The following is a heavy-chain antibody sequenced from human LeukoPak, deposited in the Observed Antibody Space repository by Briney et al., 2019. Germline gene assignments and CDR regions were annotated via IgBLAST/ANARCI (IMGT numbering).Heavy chain of an antibody. CDR1: GFTFSSYA. J-gene: IGHJ6*03. V-gene: IGHV3-23*01. D-gene: IGHD3-10*01. Sequence: GESLRLSCAASGFTFSSYAMSWVRQAPGKGLEWVSAISGSGGSTYCADSVKGRVTISRDNSKNTLYLQMNSLRAEDTAVYYCAKDLIYYGSGTQHMDVWGKGTTVTVS. CDR2: ISGSGGST. CDR3: AKDLIYYGSGTQHMDV.